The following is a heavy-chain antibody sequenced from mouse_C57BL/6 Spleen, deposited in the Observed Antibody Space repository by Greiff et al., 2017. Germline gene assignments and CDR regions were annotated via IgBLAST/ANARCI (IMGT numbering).Heavy chain of an antibody. CDR3: ARELITTVVATNRYAMDY. Sequence: VQLVESGAELVRPGTSVKVSCKASGYAFTNYLIEWVKQRPGQGLEWIGVINPGSGGTNYNEKFKGKATLTADKSSSTAYMQLSSLTSEDSAVYFCARELITTVVATNRYAMDYWGQGTSVTVSS. CDR2: INPGSGGT. CDR1: GYAFTNYL. D-gene: IGHD1-1*01. V-gene: IGHV1-54*01. J-gene: IGHJ4*01.